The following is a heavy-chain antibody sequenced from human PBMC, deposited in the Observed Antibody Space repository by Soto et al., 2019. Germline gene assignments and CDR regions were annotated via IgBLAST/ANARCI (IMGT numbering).Heavy chain of an antibody. CDR2: IIPLFGTA. V-gene: IGHV1-69*01. CDR3: ARGEGVYAVTPKNGMDV. J-gene: IGHJ6*02. D-gene: IGHD4-17*01. Sequence: QVQLVQSGAEVKKPGSSVKVSCKASGGTFSSYAISWVRQAPGQGLEWMGGIIPLFGTANYAQKFQGRVTITADESTSTVYMELSSLRSEDTAVYYCARGEGVYAVTPKNGMDVWGQGTTVTVSS. CDR1: GGTFSSYA.